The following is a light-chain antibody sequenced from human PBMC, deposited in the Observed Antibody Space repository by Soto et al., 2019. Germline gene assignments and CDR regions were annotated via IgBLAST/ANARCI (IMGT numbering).Light chain of an antibody. Sequence: VLTQPPSVYGAPGQRVTISCTGSSSNIGAGYDVHWYQQLPGTAPKLLIYGNSNRPSGVPDRFSGSKSGTSASLAITGLQAEDEADYYCQSYDSSHYVFGTGTKVTVL. CDR1: SSNIGAGYD. CDR2: GNS. V-gene: IGLV1-40*01. CDR3: QSYDSSHYV. J-gene: IGLJ1*01.